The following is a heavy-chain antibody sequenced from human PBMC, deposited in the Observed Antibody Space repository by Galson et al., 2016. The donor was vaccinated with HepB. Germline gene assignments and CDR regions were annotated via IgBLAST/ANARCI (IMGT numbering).Heavy chain of an antibody. CDR1: GYRFTSYW. J-gene: IGHJ4*02. CDR2: IDPSDSYT. CDR3: ARQASAVTGFFDN. Sequence: QSGAEVKKPGESLRISCEGSGYRFTSYWINWVRQMPGKGLEWMGRIDPSDSYTTYNPSFQGHVTISTDKSISTAYLQWSSLKASDTAMYYCARQASAVTGFFDNCGQGTRVTVSS. D-gene: IGHD6-19*01. V-gene: IGHV5-10-1*01.